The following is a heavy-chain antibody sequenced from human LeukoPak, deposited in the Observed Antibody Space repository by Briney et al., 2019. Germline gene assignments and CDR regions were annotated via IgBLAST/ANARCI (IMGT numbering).Heavy chain of an antibody. V-gene: IGHV1-18*01. CDR1: GYTFTSYG. D-gene: IGHD2-2*01. Sequence: GASVKVSCKASGYTFTSYGLSWLRQAPGQGLEWMGWISAYNGNTNYAQKLQGRVTMTTDTSTSTAYMELRSLRSDDTAVYYCARDDSRGYCSSTSCQGPNWFDPWGQGTLVTVSS. J-gene: IGHJ5*02. CDR2: ISAYNGNT. CDR3: ARDDSRGYCSSTSCQGPNWFDP.